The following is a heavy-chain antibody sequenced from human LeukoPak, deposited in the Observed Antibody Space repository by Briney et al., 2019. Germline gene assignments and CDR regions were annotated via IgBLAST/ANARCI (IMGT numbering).Heavy chain of an antibody. CDR1: GGSFSGYY. J-gene: IGHJ4*02. V-gene: IGHV4-34*01. CDR3: ARGRGGSYYDRDY. Sequence: PSETLSLTCAVYGGSFSGYYWSWIRQPPGKGLEWIGEINHSGSTNYNPSLKSRVTISVDTSKNQFSLKLSSVTAADTAVYYCARGRGGSYYDRDYWGQGTLVTVSS. D-gene: IGHD1-26*01. CDR2: INHSGST.